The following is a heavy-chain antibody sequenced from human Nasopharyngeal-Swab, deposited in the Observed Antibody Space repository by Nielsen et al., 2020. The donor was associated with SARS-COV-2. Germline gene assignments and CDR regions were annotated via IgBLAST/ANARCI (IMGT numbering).Heavy chain of an antibody. CDR2: ISSSSTYI. Sequence: GGSLRLSCAASGFTFSSYNMNWVRQAPGKGLEWVPSISSSSTYIYYADSVKGRFTITRDHAKKSLYLQMNSLRAEDTAVYYCATSMIMFGVVSAVGYYMDVWGRGTTVTVSS. D-gene: IGHD3-16*01. V-gene: IGHV3-21*01. J-gene: IGHJ6*03. CDR1: GFTFSSYN. CDR3: ATSMIMFGVVSAVGYYMDV.